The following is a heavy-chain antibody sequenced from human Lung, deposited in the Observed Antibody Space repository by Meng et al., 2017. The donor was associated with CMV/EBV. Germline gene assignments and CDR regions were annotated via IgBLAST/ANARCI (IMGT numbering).Heavy chain of an antibody. Sequence: ASVXVSXKASGYSFGLSTFGWVRQAPGQGLAWMGWISGHKGDTNYAQRFQDRVSMTADTSTRTVYMEMKSLTSDDTAVYYWASFYGRAKFCNLSGCLKETQWLGTXRRGXLVTVSS. J-gene: IGHJ5*02. CDR1: GYSFGLST. D-gene: IGHD2/OR15-2a*01. CDR3: ASFYGRAKFCNLSGCLKETQWLGT. CDR2: ISGHKGDT. V-gene: IGHV1-18*01.